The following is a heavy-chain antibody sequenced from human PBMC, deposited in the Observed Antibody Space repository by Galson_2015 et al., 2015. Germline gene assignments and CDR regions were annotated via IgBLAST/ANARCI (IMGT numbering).Heavy chain of an antibody. V-gene: IGHV3-7*01. D-gene: IGHD6-13*01. J-gene: IGHJ3*02. CDR2: IKQDGSEQ. CDR3: ARDLSSRGYLHDFDI. Sequence: SLRLSCAASGFTFRSYWMSWVRQTPGKGLEWVANIKQDGSEQYYVDSVRGRFTISRDNAKNSLYLQMNSLRAGDTALYYCARDLSSRGYLHDFDIWGQGTMVTVSS. CDR1: GFTFRSYW.